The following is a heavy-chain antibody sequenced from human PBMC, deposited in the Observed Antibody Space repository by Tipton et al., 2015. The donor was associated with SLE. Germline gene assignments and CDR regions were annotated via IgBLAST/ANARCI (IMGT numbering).Heavy chain of an antibody. D-gene: IGHD6-6*01. CDR1: GGSISSYY. CDR2: ISYSGST. Sequence: TLSLTCTVSGGSISSYYWSWIRQPPGKGLEWIGYISYSGSTNYNPSLKSRVTISVDTSKNQFSLKLRSVTAPDTAVYYCAGKGRSSSGFDYWGQGTLVTVSS. V-gene: IGHV4-59*01. J-gene: IGHJ4*02. CDR3: AGKGRSSSGFDY.